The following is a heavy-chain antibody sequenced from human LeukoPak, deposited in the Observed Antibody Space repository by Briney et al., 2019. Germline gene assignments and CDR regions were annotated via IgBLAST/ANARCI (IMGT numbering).Heavy chain of an antibody. D-gene: IGHD3-16*02. CDR1: GGTFSSYA. V-gene: IGHV1-69*05. Sequence: ASVKVSCKASGGTFSSYAISWVRQAPGQGLEWIGGIVPVFGTANYARKFQGRVTITTDESTSTAYMELSSLRSEDTAVYYCARGARGPGGHYYDYVWGSYRYHYFDYWGQGTLVTVSS. J-gene: IGHJ4*02. CDR3: ARGARGPGGHYYDYVWGSYRYHYFDY. CDR2: IVPVFGTA.